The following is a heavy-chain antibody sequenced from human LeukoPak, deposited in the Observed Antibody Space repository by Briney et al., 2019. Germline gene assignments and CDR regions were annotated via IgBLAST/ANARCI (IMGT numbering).Heavy chain of an antibody. D-gene: IGHD3-3*01. CDR2: ISGSGGNT. V-gene: IGHV3-23*01. CDR3: ARAPLDYDFWSDYYAYFDY. J-gene: IGHJ4*02. CDR1: GFTFSSYA. Sequence: GGSLRLSCGASGFTFSSYAMNWVRQAPGKGLEWVSGISGSGGNTYYADSVKGRFTISRDNSKNTLYLQMHSLRAEDTAVYSCARAPLDYDFWSDYYAYFDYWGQGTLVTVSS.